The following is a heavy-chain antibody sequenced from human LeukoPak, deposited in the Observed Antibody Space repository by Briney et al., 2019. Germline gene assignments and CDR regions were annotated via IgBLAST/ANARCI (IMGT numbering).Heavy chain of an antibody. CDR2: INPNSGDT. D-gene: IGHD7-27*01. V-gene: IGHV1-2*02. J-gene: IGHJ4*02. CDR3: ARASHSGDEVGY. Sequence: ASVKVSCKASGYTFTGYYMHWVRQAPGQGLEWMGWINPNSGDTNYAQKFQGRVTMTRDTSISTAYMELSRLRSDDTAVYYCARASHSGDEVGYWGQGTLVTVSS. CDR1: GYTFTGYY.